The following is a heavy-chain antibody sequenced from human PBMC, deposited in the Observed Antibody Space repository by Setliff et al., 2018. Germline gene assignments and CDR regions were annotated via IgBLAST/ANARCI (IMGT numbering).Heavy chain of an antibody. V-gene: IGHV1-8*01. CDR3: ARGVGAVGDY. CDR1: GYIFTNHD. Sequence: ASVKVSCKASGYIFTNHDINWVRQAPGQGLEWMGWMSPDSDRKASAQKFQGRVTMTRNNSISTFYMELCSLRSDDTAVYYCARGVGAVGDYWGQGTLVTVSS. J-gene: IGHJ4*02. CDR2: MSPDSDRK. D-gene: IGHD1-26*01.